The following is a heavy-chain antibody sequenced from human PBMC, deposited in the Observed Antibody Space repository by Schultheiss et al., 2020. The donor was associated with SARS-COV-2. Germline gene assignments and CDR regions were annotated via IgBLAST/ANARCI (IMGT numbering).Heavy chain of an antibody. J-gene: IGHJ6*02. D-gene: IGHD2-15*01. CDR3: ARDRAPRLQYYYYYYGMDV. CDR2: ISYDGSNK. V-gene: IGHV3-30*01. CDR1: GFTFSNAW. Sequence: GESLKISCAASGFTFSNAWMSWVRQAPGKGLEWVAVISYDGSNKYYADSVKGRFTISRDNSKNTLYLQMNSLRAEDTAVYYCARDRAPRLQYYYYYYGMDVWGQGTTVTVSS.